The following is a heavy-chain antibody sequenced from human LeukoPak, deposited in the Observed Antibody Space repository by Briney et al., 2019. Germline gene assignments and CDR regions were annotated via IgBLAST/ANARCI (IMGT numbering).Heavy chain of an antibody. J-gene: IGHJ4*02. CDR3: ATVRYSTIWSFEFDN. D-gene: IGHD5-12*01. CDR2: ISKTGRGI. V-gene: IGHV3-11*01. CDR1: GFNFSDYF. Sequence: GGSLRLSCAASGFNFSDYFMSWIRQAPWKGLQWLAYISKTGRGIEYAESVRGRFTISRDNAKNSVFLQMDSLRAEDTAVYFCATVRYSTIWSFEFDNWGQGALVTVSS.